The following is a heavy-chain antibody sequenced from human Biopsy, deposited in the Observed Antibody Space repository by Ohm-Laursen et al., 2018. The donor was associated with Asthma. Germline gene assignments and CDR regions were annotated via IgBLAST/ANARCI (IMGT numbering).Heavy chain of an antibody. D-gene: IGHD3-10*01. V-gene: IGHV1-18*01. CDR2: ISVYNGNT. J-gene: IGHJ6*02. CDR1: GYTFNSAG. Sequence: SSVTVSCKTSGYTFNSAGITWARQAPGQGLEWMGWISVYNGNTKVAQKLQDGVTMITDTSTSTAYMELRSLRSDDTAVYFCARAVDYSHYYGIDVWGQGTTVTVS. CDR3: ARAVDYSHYYGIDV.